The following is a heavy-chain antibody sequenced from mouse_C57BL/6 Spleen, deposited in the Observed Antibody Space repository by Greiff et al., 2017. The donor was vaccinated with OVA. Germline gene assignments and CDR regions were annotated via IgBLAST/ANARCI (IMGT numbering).Heavy chain of an antibody. CDR3: AGGVYDYEGFAY. V-gene: IGHV1-81*01. J-gene: IGHJ3*01. CDR1: GYTFTSYG. Sequence: QVQLQQSGAELARPGASVKLSCKASGYTFTSYGISWVKQRTGQGLEWIGEIYPRSGNTYYNEKFKGKATLTADKSSSTAYMELRSLTSEDSAVYFCAGGVYDYEGFAYWGQGTLVTVSA. D-gene: IGHD2-4*01. CDR2: IYPRSGNT.